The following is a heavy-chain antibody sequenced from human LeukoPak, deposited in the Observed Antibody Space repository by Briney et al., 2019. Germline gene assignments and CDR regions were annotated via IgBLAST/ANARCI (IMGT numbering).Heavy chain of an antibody. D-gene: IGHD3-9*01. J-gene: IGHJ6*03. CDR2: IYYSGST. CDR3: ARVERGDILTGHNLYYYYMDV. CDR1: GGSISSGSYY. Sequence: SETLSLTCTVSGGSISSGSYYWSWIRQPAGKGLEWIGYIYYSGSTNYNPSLKSRVTISVDTSKNQFSLKLSSVTAADTAVYYCARVERGDILTGHNLYYYYMDVWGKGTTVTISS. V-gene: IGHV4-61*10.